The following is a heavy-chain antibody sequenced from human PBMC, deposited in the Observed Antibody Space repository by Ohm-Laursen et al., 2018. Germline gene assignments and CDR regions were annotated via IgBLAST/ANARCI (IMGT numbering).Heavy chain of an antibody. CDR2: IYASGTT. D-gene: IGHD6-19*01. CDR1: GASISSYY. J-gene: IGHJ5*02. Sequence: GTLSLTCTVFGASISSYYWSWIRQPAGKGLEWIGRIYASGTTYYNPSLTSRVTMSLDTSKNQFSLKLSSVTAADTAVYYCARYNIGSWFDPWGQGTLVTVSS. CDR3: ARYNIGSWFDP. V-gene: IGHV4-4*07.